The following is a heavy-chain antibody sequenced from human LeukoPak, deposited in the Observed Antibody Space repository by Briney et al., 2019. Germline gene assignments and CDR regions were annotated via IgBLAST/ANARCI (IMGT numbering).Heavy chain of an antibody. CDR1: GYTFTSYD. CDR3: ARVPAAKGGHFDY. CDR2: INPNSGGT. Sequence: ASVKVSCKASGYTFTSYDINWVRQATGQGLEWMGWINPNSGGTNYAQKFQGRVTMTRDTSISTAYMELSRLRSDDTAVYYCARVPAAKGGHFDYWGQGTLVTVSS. D-gene: IGHD2-2*01. V-gene: IGHV1-2*02. J-gene: IGHJ4*02.